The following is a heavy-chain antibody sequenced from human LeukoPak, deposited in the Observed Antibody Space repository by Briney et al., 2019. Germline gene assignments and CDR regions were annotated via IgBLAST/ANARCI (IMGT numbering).Heavy chain of an antibody. CDR2: IKSDGTT. J-gene: IGHJ1*01. D-gene: IGHD3-22*01. CDR1: GFTFSMYW. CDR3: TRAPSEIGGYYPEYFRH. Sequence: PGGSLRVSCAASGFTFSMYWMHWVRQPPGKGLVWVSRIKSDGTTEYADSVKGRFTISRDNAKNTVSLQMNSLRPEDTGVYYCTRAPSEIGGYYPEYFRHWGQGTLVTVSS. V-gene: IGHV3-74*01.